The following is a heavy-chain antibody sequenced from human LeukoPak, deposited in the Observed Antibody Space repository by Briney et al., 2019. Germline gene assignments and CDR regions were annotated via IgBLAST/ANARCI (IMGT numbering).Heavy chain of an antibody. CDR2: INHSGST. CDR1: GGSISSGNYY. D-gene: IGHD6-19*01. V-gene: IGHV4-39*07. CDR3: ARNLLGSLSGWRDPYNWFDP. J-gene: IGHJ5*02. Sequence: PSQTLSLTCTVSGGSISSGNYYWSWIRQPPGKGLEWIGEINHSGSTNYNPSLKSRVTISVDKSKNQFSLKLSSVTAADTAVCYCARNLLGSLSGWRDPYNWFDPWGQGTLVTVSS.